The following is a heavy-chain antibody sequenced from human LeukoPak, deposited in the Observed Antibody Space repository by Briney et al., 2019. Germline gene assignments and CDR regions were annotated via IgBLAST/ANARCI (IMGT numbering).Heavy chain of an antibody. CDR1: GYTFTDYY. CDR2: VNPNNGGT. CDR3: ARANPPHCSSTSCLFDY. Sequence: ASVKVSCKASGYTFTDYYMHWVRQAPGQGLEWMGWVNPNNGGTYSTQKFQGWVTMTRDTSISTAYMELSRLTSDDTAVYYCARANPPHCSSTSCLFDYWGQGSLVTVSS. V-gene: IGHV1-2*04. D-gene: IGHD2-2*01. J-gene: IGHJ4*02.